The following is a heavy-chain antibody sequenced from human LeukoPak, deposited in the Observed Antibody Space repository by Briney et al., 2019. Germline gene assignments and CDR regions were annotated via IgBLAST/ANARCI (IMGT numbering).Heavy chain of an antibody. V-gene: IGHV4-59*01. CDR2: IYYSGST. D-gene: IGHD4-23*01. Sequence: SETLSLTCTVSGGSISSYYWSWIRQPPGKGLEWSGYIYYSGSTNYNPSLKSRVTISVDTSKNQFSLKLSSVTAADTAVYYCARAGGVTTVARGAFDIWGQGTMVTVSS. CDR1: GGSISSYY. CDR3: ARAGGVTTVARGAFDI. J-gene: IGHJ3*02.